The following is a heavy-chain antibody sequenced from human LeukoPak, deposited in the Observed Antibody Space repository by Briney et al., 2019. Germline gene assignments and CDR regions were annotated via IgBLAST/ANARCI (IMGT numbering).Heavy chain of an antibody. D-gene: IGHD1-26*01. CDR1: GGSISSGGSY. V-gene: IGHV4-31*03. Sequence: SETLSLTCTVSGGSISSGGSYWSWIRQHPGKGLEWIGYIYYSGSTYYNPSLKSRVTISVDTSKNQFSLKLSSVTAADTAVYYCARTFSESYYYYGMDVWGQGTTVTVSS. CDR3: ARTFSESYYYYGMDV. J-gene: IGHJ6*02. CDR2: IYYSGST.